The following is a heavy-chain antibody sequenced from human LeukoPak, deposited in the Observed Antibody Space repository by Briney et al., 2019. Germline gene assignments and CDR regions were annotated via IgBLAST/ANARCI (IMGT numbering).Heavy chain of an antibody. CDR2: ISGGGGST. Sequence: GGSLRLSCAASGFTFSSYSMNWVRQAPGKGLEWVSAISGGGGSTYYADSVKGRFTISRDNSKNTLYLQMNSLRAEDTAVYYCAKRYCSSTSCYYFDYWGQGTLVTVSS. CDR1: GFTFSSYS. CDR3: AKRYCSSTSCYYFDY. J-gene: IGHJ4*02. D-gene: IGHD2-2*01. V-gene: IGHV3-23*01.